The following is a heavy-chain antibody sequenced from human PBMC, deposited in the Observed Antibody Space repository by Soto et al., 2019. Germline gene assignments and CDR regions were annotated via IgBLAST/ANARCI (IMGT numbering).Heavy chain of an antibody. D-gene: IGHD3-16*01. CDR1: GGSISSGGYY. CDR2: IYYSGRT. CDR3: ASDYGDDYICGSHDAFYI. V-gene: IGHV4-31*03. J-gene: IGHJ3*02. Sequence: QVQLQESGPGLVKPSQTLSLTCTVSGGSISSGGYYWSWIRQHPGKGLEWIGYIYYSGRTYYNPSLKSRVTIAVDTSRNQFSLKLSLVTAADTAVYYGASDYGDDYICGSHDAFYIWGQGTMVTVSS.